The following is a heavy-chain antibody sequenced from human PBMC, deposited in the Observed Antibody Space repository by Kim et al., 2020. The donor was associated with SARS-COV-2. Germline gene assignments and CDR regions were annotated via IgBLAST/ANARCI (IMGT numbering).Heavy chain of an antibody. J-gene: IGHJ4*02. V-gene: IGHV4-31*03. D-gene: IGHD5-18*01. CDR3: AREERGYSYGYSDYFDY. CDR2: IYYSGST. Sequence: SETLSLTCTVSGGSISSGGYYCSWIRQHPGKGLEWIGYIYYSGSTYYNPSLKSRVTISVDKSKNQFSLKLSSVTAADTAVYYCAREERGYSYGYSDYFDYWGRGTLVTVSS. CDR1: GGSISSGGYY.